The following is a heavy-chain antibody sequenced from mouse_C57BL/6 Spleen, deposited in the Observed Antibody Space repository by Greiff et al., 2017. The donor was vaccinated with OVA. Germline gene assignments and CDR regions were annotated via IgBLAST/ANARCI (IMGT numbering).Heavy chain of an antibody. CDR1: GYTFTSYW. V-gene: IGHV1-69*01. D-gene: IGHD2-1*01. CDR3: ARSKVNYAMDY. CDR2: LDPSDSYT. J-gene: IGHJ4*01. Sequence: VQLQQPGAELVMPGASVKLSCKASGYTFTSYWMHWVKQRPGQGLEWIGELDPSDSYTNYNQKFKGKSTLTVDKSSSTAYMQLSSLTSEDSAVYYCARSKVNYAMDYWGQGTSVTVSS.